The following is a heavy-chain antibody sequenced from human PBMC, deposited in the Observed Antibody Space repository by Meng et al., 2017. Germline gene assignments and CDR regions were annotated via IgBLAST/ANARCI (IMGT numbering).Heavy chain of an antibody. Sequence: QVQLQQWGAGLLEPSETLSLTCTVYGGSFSGHYWSWIRQAPGEGLEWIGEVSDGGYNKYNPALKSRVTVSGDTSKNEVSLKLISVTAADTAVYYCARNRYDRSTHVFDPWGQGTLVTVSS. D-gene: IGHD3-22*01. CDR1: GGSFSGHY. CDR2: VSDGGYN. CDR3: ARNRYDRSTHVFDP. J-gene: IGHJ5*02. V-gene: IGHV4-34*01.